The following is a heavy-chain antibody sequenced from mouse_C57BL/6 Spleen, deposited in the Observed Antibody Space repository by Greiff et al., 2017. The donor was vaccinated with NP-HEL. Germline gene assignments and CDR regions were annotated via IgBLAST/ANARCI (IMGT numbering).Heavy chain of an antibody. V-gene: IGHV1-64*01. CDR1: GYTFTSYW. J-gene: IGHJ3*01. Sequence: QVQLQQPGAELVKPGASVKLSCKASGYTFTSYWMHWVKQRPGQGLEWIGMIHPNSGSTNYNEKFKSKATLTVDKSSSTAYMQLSSLTSEDSAVYYGARSGYDYDSPFAYWGQGTLVTVSA. CDR2: IHPNSGST. D-gene: IGHD2-4*01. CDR3: ARSGYDYDSPFAY.